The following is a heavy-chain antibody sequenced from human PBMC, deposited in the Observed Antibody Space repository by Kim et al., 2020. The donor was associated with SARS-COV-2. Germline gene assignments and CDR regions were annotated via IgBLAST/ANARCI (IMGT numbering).Heavy chain of an antibody. Sequence: ASVKVSCKASGYTFTSYGISWVRQAPGQGLEWMGWISAYNGNTNYAQKLQGRVTMTTDTSTSTAYMELRSLRSDDTAVYYCARDDFRAYIVVVPAAMVTARWPDAFDIWGQGTMVTVSS. CDR1: GYTFTSYG. CDR3: ARDDFRAYIVVVPAAMVTARWPDAFDI. J-gene: IGHJ3*02. D-gene: IGHD2-2*01. CDR2: ISAYNGNT. V-gene: IGHV1-18*01.